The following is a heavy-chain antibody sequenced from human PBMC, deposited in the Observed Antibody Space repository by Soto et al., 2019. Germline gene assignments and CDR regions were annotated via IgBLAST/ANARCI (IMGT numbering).Heavy chain of an antibody. CDR3: AREEGGGYDHRWSDA. D-gene: IGHD3-16*01. V-gene: IGHV4-31*03. Sequence: QVQLQESGPGLVKPSQTLSLTCTVSGGSISSGGYYWSWIRQHPGKGLEWIGYIYYSGSTYYNPSLQSRVTLSVDTSKNQFSLKLSSVTAADTAVYYCAREEGGGYDHRWSDAWGQGTLVTVSS. CDR1: GGSISSGGYY. CDR2: IYYSGST. J-gene: IGHJ5*02.